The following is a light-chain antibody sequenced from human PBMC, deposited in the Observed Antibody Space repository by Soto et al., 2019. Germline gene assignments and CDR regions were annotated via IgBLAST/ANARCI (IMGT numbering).Light chain of an antibody. CDR1: SSDVGGYNY. J-gene: IGLJ1*01. CDR3: SSYTSSSTRV. Sequence: SALTQPASVSGSPGQSITISCTGTSSDVGGYNYVSWYQQHPGKAPKLMIYEVSNRPSGVSNRFSGSKSGNTASLTISGLQAEDEADYYCSSYTSSSTRVFGTGTKVTL. V-gene: IGLV2-14*01. CDR2: EVS.